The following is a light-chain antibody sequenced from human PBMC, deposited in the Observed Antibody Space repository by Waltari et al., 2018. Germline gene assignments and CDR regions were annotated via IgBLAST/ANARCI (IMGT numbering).Light chain of an antibody. Sequence: EIVMTQSPATLSVSPGERAPLPCRASQSVSSNLACYQQKPGQSPRLLIYGASTRATGIPARFSGSGSGTEFTLTISSLQSEDFAVYYCQQYNNWPPGRTFGGGTKVEIK. CDR1: QSVSSN. CDR2: GAS. J-gene: IGKJ4*01. V-gene: IGKV3-15*01. CDR3: QQYNNWPPGRT.